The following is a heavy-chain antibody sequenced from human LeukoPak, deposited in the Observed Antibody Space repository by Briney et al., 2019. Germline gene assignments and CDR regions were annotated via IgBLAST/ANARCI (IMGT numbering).Heavy chain of an antibody. J-gene: IGHJ4*02. V-gene: IGHV3-64*01. CDR1: GFAFSNYA. CDR2: ISSHGGTT. CDR3: ARTQVNGGKGSDY. Sequence: GGSLRLSCAASGFAFSNYAMHWVRQAPGKGLEYVSAISSHGGTTYYANSVKGRFTISRDNSKNTLYLQIGSLRVEDMAVYYCARTQVNGGKGSDYWGQGSLVTVSS. D-gene: IGHD4-23*01.